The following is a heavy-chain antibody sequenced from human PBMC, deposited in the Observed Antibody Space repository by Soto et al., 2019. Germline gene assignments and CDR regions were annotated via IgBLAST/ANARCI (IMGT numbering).Heavy chain of an antibody. CDR2: IYYSGST. J-gene: IGHJ3*02. CDR1: GGSISSYY. Sequence: QVQLQESGPGLVKPSETLSLTCTVSGGSISSYYWSWIRQPPGKGLEWIGYIYYSGSTNYNPSRKSRVTISVDTSKNQFSLKLSSVTAADTAVYYCARVEGLLDDAFDIWGQGTMVTVSS. D-gene: IGHD2-15*01. V-gene: IGHV4-59*01. CDR3: ARVEGLLDDAFDI.